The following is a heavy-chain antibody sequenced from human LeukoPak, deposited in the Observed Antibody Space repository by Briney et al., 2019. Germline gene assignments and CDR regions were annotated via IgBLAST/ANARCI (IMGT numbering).Heavy chain of an antibody. CDR2: IKQDGSEK. Sequence: GGSLRLSCAASGFTFSSYWMSWVRQAPGKGLEWVANIKQDGSEKYYVDSVKGRFTISRDNAKNSLYLQMNSLRAEDTAVYYCARGFTYGSGSYASNYYYYYYMDVWGKGTTVTVSS. D-gene: IGHD3-10*01. CDR3: ARGFTYGSGSYASNYYYYYYMDV. CDR1: GFTFSSYW. J-gene: IGHJ6*03. V-gene: IGHV3-7*01.